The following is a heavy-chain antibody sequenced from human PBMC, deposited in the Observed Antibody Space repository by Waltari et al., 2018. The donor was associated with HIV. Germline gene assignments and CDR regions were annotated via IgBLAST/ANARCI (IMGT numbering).Heavy chain of an antibody. Sequence: QITLKESGPSLVKPTQTLTLTCTFSGFSLSTTGVGVGWIRQPQGKALEWLSLIYWNDDKRYSPSLKGRRTITKDTPKNQVVLTMTNMDPVDTATYYCAHSGNLVWFGELLPNYGMDVWGQGTTVTVSS. J-gene: IGHJ6*02. D-gene: IGHD3-10*01. V-gene: IGHV2-5*01. CDR3: AHSGNLVWFGELLPNYGMDV. CDR1: GFSLSTTGVG. CDR2: IYWNDDK.